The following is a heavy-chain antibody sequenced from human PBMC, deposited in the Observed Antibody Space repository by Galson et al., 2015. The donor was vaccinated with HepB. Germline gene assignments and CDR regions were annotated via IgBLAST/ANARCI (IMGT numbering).Heavy chain of an antibody. D-gene: IGHD3-22*01. V-gene: IGHV3-23*01. J-gene: IGHJ4*02. CDR2: ISGSGGIT. CDR1: EFTFSIYA. Sequence: SLRLSCAASEFTFSIYAMSWVRQAPGKGLEWISGISGSGGITYYADSVKGRFTISRDNSKNTLYLQMNSLRDEDTAVYYCAKDYSDCSGYYGAGLFDYWGQGTLVTVAS. CDR3: AKDYSDCSGYYGAGLFDY.